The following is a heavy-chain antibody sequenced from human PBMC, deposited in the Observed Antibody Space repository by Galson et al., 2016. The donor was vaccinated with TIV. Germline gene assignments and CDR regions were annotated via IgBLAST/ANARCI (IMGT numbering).Heavy chain of an antibody. CDR2: IIAIFGTP. V-gene: IGHV1-69*01. CDR3: ASRVMQARPYYHCDLDV. Sequence: TASGVTLSSYAISWVRQAPGKGLEWMGGIIAIFGTPNYAQTSQGRVTITAAELTTTTYMELSSLRSEDTAVYYCASRVMQARPYYHCDLDVWGQGTPVTVSS. D-gene: IGHD3-16*01. J-gene: IGHJ6*02. CDR1: GVTLSSYA.